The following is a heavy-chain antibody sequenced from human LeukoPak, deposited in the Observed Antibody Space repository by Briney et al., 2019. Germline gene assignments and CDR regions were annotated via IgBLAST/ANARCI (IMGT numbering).Heavy chain of an antibody. Sequence: SETLSLTCAVYGGSFSGYYWSWIRQPPGKGLEWIGEINHSGSTNYNPSLKSRVTISVDTSKNQFSLKLSSVTAADTAVYYCARDPIRAGASTWGQGTLVTVSS. CDR1: GGSFSGYY. CDR3: ARDPIRAGAST. CDR2: INHSGST. J-gene: IGHJ4*02. V-gene: IGHV4-34*01. D-gene: IGHD2-2*01.